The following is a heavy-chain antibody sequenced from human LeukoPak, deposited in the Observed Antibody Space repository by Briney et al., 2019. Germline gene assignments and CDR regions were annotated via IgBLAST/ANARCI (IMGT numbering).Heavy chain of an antibody. V-gene: IGHV3-21*01. CDR1: GFTFSSYN. J-gene: IGHJ3*02. D-gene: IGHD3-10*01. CDR3: ARLVGGSYAFDI. Sequence: PGGSLRLSCAASGFTFSSYNMNWVRQAPGKGLEWVSSISSSSSYIYYADSVKGRFTISRDNAKNSLYLQMNSLRAEDTAVYYCARLVGGSYAFDIWGQGTMVTVSS. CDR2: ISSSSSYI.